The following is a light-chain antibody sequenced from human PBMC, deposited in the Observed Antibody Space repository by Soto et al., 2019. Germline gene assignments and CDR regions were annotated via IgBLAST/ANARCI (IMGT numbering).Light chain of an antibody. V-gene: IGKV3-20*01. CDR1: QIVSSSY. J-gene: IGKJ1*01. CDR2: GAS. Sequence: EIVLTQSPGTLSLSPGERATLSCRASQIVSSSYLAWYQQKPGQAPRLLIYGASSRATGIPDRFSGSGSGTDFTLTISRLEPEDFAVYYCQQYGSLWTFGQGTKVEIK. CDR3: QQYGSLWT.